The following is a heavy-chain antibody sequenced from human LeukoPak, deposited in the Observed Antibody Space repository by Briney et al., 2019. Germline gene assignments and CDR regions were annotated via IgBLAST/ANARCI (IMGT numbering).Heavy chain of an antibody. CDR3: ARDWFMVRGVIPYFDY. J-gene: IGHJ4*02. CDR1: GGTFSSYA. Sequence: SVKVSCKASGGTFSSYAISWVRQAPGQGLEWMGRIIPILGIANYAQKFQGRVTITADKSTSTAYMELSSLRPEDTAVYYCARDWFMVRGVIPYFDYWGQGTLVTVSS. D-gene: IGHD3-10*01. CDR2: IIPILGIA. V-gene: IGHV1-69*04.